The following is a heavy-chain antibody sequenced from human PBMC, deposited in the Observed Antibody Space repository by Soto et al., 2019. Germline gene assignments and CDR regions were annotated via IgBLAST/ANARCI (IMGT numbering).Heavy chain of an antibody. CDR1: GGSISSSSYY. V-gene: IGHV4-39*01. J-gene: IGHJ4*02. D-gene: IGHD2-15*01. CDR3: ARHTPAISISDH. Sequence: SETLSLTCAVSGGSISSSSYYWGWIRQPPKKELEWIGSIYYSGSTYYNPSLKSRVTISVDTSKNQFSLKLSSVTAADTAVYYCARHTPAISISDHWGQGTLVTVSS. CDR2: IYYSGST.